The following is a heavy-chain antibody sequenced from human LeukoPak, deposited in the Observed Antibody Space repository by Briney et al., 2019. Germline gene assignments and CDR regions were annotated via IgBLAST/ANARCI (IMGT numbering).Heavy chain of an antibody. CDR2: IYHSGST. J-gene: IGHJ3*02. D-gene: IGHD3-3*01. CDR3: ARYGVVIDAFDI. CDR1: GGSISSGGYS. Sequence: PSETLSLTCAVSGGSISSGGYSWSWIRQPPGKGLEWIGYIYHSGSTYYNPSLKSRVTISVDGSKNQFSLKLSSVTAADTAVYYCARYGVVIDAFDIWGQGTMVTVSS. V-gene: IGHV4-30-2*01.